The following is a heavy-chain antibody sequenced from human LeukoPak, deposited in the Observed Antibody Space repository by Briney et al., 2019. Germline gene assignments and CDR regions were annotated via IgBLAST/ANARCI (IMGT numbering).Heavy chain of an antibody. Sequence: GALVKVSCKASGGTFSSYAISWVRQAPGQGLEWMGGIIPIFGTANYAQKFQGRVTITADESTSTAYMELSSLRSEDTAVYYCARAHRGRLTGLDYWGQGTLVTVSS. CDR2: IIPIFGTA. J-gene: IGHJ4*02. D-gene: IGHD1-14*01. CDR3: ARAHRGRLTGLDY. V-gene: IGHV1-69*13. CDR1: GGTFSSYA.